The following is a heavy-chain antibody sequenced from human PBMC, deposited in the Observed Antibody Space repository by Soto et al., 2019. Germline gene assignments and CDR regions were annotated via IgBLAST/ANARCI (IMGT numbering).Heavy chain of an antibody. CDR3: ARDGDYRYQDGTTTYFGMDV. D-gene: IGHD3-16*02. V-gene: IGHV1-69*01. CDR1: GVTFSNAA. Sequence: VQVVQSEAEAKKPGSSVKLSCQVSGVTFSNAAFSWVRQAPGQGLEWMGGIIPIFGGAKYAQKFQARVKITAVEMTDIVYLAVTNLGIDDTAVYFCARDGDYRYQDGTTTYFGMDVWGQGTTVTVSS. J-gene: IGHJ6*02. CDR2: IIPIFGGA.